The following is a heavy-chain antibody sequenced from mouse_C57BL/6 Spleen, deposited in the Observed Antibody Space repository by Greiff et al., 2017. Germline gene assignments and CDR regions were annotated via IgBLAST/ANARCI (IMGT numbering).Heavy chain of an antibody. J-gene: IGHJ3*01. CDR3: ARGRDYDYGFAY. V-gene: IGHV5-4*03. D-gene: IGHD2-4*01. CDR2: ISDGGSYT. Sequence: DVKLVESGGGLVKPGGSLKLSCAASGFTFSSYAMSWVRQTPEKRLEWVATISDGGSYTYYPDNVKGRFTISRDNAKNNLYLQMSHLKSEDTAMYYCARGRDYDYGFAYWGQGTLVTVSA. CDR1: GFTFSSYA.